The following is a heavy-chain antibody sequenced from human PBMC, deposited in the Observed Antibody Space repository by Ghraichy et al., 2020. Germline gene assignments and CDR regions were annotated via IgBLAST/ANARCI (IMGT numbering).Heavy chain of an antibody. J-gene: IGHJ6*02. Sequence: SHTLSLTCTVSGGSISSSSYYWGWIRQPPGKGLEWIGSIYYSGSTYYNPSLKSRVTISVDTSKNQFSLKLSSVTAADTAVYYCARLAVTTFGMDVWGQGTTVTVSS. D-gene: IGHD4-11*01. CDR1: GGSISSSSYY. V-gene: IGHV4-39*01. CDR2: IYYSGST. CDR3: ARLAVTTFGMDV.